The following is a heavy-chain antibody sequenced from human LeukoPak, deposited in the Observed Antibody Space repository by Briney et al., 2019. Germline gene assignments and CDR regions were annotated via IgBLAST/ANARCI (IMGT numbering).Heavy chain of an antibody. D-gene: IGHD4-17*01. CDR3: ARATVRDAFDI. Sequence: ASVKVSCKASGYTFSDYYMHWVRQAPGQGLEWMGWINPNSGGTNYAQKFQGRVTMTRDTSISTAYMELSRLRSDDTAVYYCARATVRDAFDIWGQGTMVTVSS. CDR2: INPNSGGT. J-gene: IGHJ3*02. V-gene: IGHV1-2*02. CDR1: GYTFSDYY.